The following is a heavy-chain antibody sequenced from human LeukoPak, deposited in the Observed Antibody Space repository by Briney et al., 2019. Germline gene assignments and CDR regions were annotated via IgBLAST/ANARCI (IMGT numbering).Heavy chain of an antibody. D-gene: IGHD6-19*01. Sequence: PGRSLRHSCAASGFTFDDYAMHWVRQAPGKGLEWVSGISWNSGSIGYADSVKGRFTISRDNAKNSLYLQMNSLRAEDTALYYCAKGRNPGYSSGWYDYWGQGTLVTVSS. CDR1: GFTFDDYA. J-gene: IGHJ4*02. CDR3: AKGRNPGYSSGWYDY. V-gene: IGHV3-9*01. CDR2: ISWNSGSI.